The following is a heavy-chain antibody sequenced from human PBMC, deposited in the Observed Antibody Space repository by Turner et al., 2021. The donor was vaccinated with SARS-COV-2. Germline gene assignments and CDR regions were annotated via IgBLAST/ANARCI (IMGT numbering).Heavy chain of an antibody. CDR1: GGSISSSSYY. J-gene: IGHJ3*02. D-gene: IGHD3-22*01. V-gene: IGHV4-39*01. CDR3: ASRLITMIVVVKDLSAFDI. CDR2: IYYSGST. Sequence: QLQLQESGPGLVKPSETLSLPCPVSGGSISSSSYYWGWIRQPPGKGLEWIGNIYYSGSTYYNPSLKSRVTISVDTSKNQFSLKLSSVTAADTAVYYCASRLITMIVVVKDLSAFDIWGQGTMVTVSS.